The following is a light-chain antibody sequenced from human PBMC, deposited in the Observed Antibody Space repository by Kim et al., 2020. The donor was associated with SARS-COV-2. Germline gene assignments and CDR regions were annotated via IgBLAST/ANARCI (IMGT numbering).Light chain of an antibody. CDR1: QGIGSY. CDR2: AAS. J-gene: IGKJ5*01. Sequence: ASVGDSVTITCRASQGIGSYLAWYQQKPGKAPKLLIYAASTLQSGVPSRFSGSGSETDFTLTITSLQPEDFATYYCQQLEYYPITFGQGTRLEIK. V-gene: IGKV1-9*01. CDR3: QQLEYYPIT.